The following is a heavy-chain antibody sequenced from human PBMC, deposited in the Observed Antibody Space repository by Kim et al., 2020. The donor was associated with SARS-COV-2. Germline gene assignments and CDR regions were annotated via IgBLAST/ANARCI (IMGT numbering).Heavy chain of an antibody. CDR3: AKDCYWDNRGAGAFDM. V-gene: IGHV3-23*01. CDR2: ISGSGGST. D-gene: IGHD2-15*01. CDR1: GFTFSSFA. Sequence: GGSLRLSCAASGFTFSSFAMNWVRQAPGKGLEWVSGISGSGGSTYYADSVKGRFTFSRDNTKNTLYLQMNSLRAEDTAVYYCAKDCYWDNRGAGAFDMWGQGTMV. J-gene: IGHJ3*02.